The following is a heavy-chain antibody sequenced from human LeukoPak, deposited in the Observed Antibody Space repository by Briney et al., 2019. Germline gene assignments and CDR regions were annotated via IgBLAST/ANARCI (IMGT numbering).Heavy chain of an antibody. Sequence: SETLSLTCAVYGGSFSGYYWSWIRQPPGKGLEWIGEINHSGSTNYNPSLKSRVTISVDTSKNQFSLKLSSVTAADTAVYYCARLHYYDSSAPTGGVFDIWGKGKMVTVSS. CDR3: ARLHYYDSSAPTGGVFDI. J-gene: IGHJ3*02. CDR2: INHSGST. CDR1: GGSFSGYY. V-gene: IGHV4-34*01. D-gene: IGHD3-22*01.